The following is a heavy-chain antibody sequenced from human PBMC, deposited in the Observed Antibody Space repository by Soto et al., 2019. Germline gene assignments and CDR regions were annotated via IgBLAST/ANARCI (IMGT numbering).Heavy chain of an antibody. CDR2: IIPIFGTA. D-gene: IGHD2-2*01. Sequence: AASVKVSCKASGGTFSSYAISWVRQAPGQGLEWMGGIIPIFGTANYAQKFRGGVTITADESTSTAYMELSSLRSEDTAVYYCARDDPVYCSSTSCYHYWGQGTLVTVS. J-gene: IGHJ4*02. CDR1: GGTFSSYA. V-gene: IGHV1-69*13. CDR3: ARDDPVYCSSTSCYHY.